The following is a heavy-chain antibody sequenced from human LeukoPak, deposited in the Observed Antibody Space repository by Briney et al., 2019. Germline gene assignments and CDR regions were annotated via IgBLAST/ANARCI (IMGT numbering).Heavy chain of an antibody. CDR2: INAGNGNT. V-gene: IGHV1-3*01. Sequence: ASVKVSCKASGYTFTSYAMHWVRQAPGQRLEWMGWINAGNGNTKYSQKFQGRVTITRDTSASTAYMELSSLRAEDTAVYYCARDRRDGYTYYFDYWGQGTLVTVSS. J-gene: IGHJ4*02. CDR3: ARDRRDGYTYYFDY. D-gene: IGHD5-24*01. CDR1: GYTFTSYA.